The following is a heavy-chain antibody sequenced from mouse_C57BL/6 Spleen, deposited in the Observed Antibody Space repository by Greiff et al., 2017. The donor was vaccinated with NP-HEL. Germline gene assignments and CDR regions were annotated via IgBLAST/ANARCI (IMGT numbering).Heavy chain of an antibody. V-gene: IGHV1-15*01. CDR3: TRSLGNSLYAKDD. J-gene: IGHJ4*01. D-gene: IGHD1-1*01. Sequence: VKLQESGAELVRPGASVTLSCKASGYTFTDYEMHWVKQTPVHGLEWIGAIDPETGGTSYNQKFKGKAILTAATSSSTACMELRSLTSEDSAVYYCTRSLGNSLYAKDDWGQGASVTVSS. CDR2: IDPETGGT. CDR1: GYTFTDYE.